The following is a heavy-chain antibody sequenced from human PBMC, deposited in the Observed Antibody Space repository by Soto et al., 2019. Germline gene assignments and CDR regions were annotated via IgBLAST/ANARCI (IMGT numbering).Heavy chain of an antibody. Sequence: SLRLSCAASGFTFDDYAMHWVRQAPGKGLEWVSGINWKSGNIGYADSAKGRVTISRDNAKSSLYLHMNSLRPEDTALYYCAKDLSVGIVLPGTLDFWGQGTLVTVSS. CDR2: INWKSGNI. CDR1: GFTFDDYA. J-gene: IGHJ4*02. CDR3: AKDLSVGIVLPGTLDF. V-gene: IGHV3-9*01. D-gene: IGHD6-19*01.